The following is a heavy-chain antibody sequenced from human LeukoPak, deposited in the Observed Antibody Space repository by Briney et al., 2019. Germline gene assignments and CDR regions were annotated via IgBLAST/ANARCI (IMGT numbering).Heavy chain of an antibody. Sequence: GGSLRLSCAASGFTFSSYSMNWVRQAPGKGLEWVSYISSSSSTIYYADSVKGRFTISRDNAKNSLSLQMNNLRVEDTAVYYCARAGSHWHYVYWGQGTVVTVSS. D-gene: IGHD3-10*01. CDR3: ARAGSHWHYVY. V-gene: IGHV3-48*04. J-gene: IGHJ4*02. CDR1: GFTFSSYS. CDR2: ISSSSSTI.